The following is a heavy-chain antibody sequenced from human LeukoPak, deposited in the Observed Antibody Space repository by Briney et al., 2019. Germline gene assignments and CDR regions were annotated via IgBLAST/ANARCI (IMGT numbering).Heavy chain of an antibody. CDR3: AIDYDSSGYYQAS. Sequence: PSETLSLTCAVYGGSFSGYYWSWIRQPPGKGLEWIGEINHSGSTNYNPSLKSRVTISVDTSKNQFSLKLSSVTAADTAVYYCAIDYDSSGYYQASWGQGTLVTVSS. V-gene: IGHV4-34*01. J-gene: IGHJ5*02. CDR2: INHSGST. CDR1: GGSFSGYY. D-gene: IGHD3-22*01.